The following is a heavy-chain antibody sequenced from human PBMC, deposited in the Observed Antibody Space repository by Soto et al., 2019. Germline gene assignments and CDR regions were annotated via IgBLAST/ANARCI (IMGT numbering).Heavy chain of an antibody. Sequence: QVQLVQSGAEVKKPGASVQVSCKTSGYTFTSYGISWVRQAPGQGLEWLGWISAYNGNTNYAQKLQGRVTMTTDTATSTAYMDLRSLRPDDAAVDDGASDGAAATGPFDYGGQGTLVTVST. D-gene: IGHD6-13*01. CDR3: ASDGAAATGPFDY. CDR1: GYTFTSYG. CDR2: ISAYNGNT. J-gene: IGHJ4*02. V-gene: IGHV1-18*04.